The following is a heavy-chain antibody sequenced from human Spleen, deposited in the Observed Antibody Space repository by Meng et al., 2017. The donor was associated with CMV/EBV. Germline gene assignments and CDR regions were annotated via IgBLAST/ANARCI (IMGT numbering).Heavy chain of an antibody. CDR1: Y. CDR3: AREWVSKYYDILTDYYNPNYFDY. J-gene: IGHJ4*02. V-gene: IGHV1-46*01. CDR2: INPSGGST. D-gene: IGHD3-9*01. Sequence: YLDWVRQATGQGIEWMGIINPSGGSTDYAQKFQGRVTMTRDTSTSTVYMELSSLGSEDTAVYYCAREWVSKYYDILTDYYNPNYFDYWGQGTLVTVSS.